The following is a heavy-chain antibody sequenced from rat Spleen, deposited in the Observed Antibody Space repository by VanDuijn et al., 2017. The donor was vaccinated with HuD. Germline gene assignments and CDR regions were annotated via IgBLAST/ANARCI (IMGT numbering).Heavy chain of an antibody. D-gene: IGHD3-6*01. CDR3: TIGRNWFAY. CDR1: GFIFTNYG. Sequence: EVQLVESGGGLVQPGRSLKLSCAASGFIFTNYGMAWVRQTPTKGLEWVASITNSGNSTYFRDSVKGRFTISRDNAKNTLYLHMDSLRSEATATYYCTIGRNWFAYWGQGVMVTVSA. V-gene: IGHV5S13*01. CDR2: ITNSGNST. J-gene: IGHJ2*01.